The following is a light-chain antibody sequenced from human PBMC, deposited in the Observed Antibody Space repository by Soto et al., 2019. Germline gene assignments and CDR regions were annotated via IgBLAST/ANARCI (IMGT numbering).Light chain of an antibody. V-gene: IGLV2-14*03. J-gene: IGLJ2*01. CDR3: CSYTSGSTPVV. CDR1: SSDVGGYNY. CDR2: DVS. Sequence: QSVLTQPASVSGSPGQSITISCTGTSSDVGGYNYVSWYQQHPGKAPKLMIYDVSNRPSGVSNRFSGSKSGNTASLTISGLQAEDEADYYCCSYTSGSTPVVFGGGTKLTVL.